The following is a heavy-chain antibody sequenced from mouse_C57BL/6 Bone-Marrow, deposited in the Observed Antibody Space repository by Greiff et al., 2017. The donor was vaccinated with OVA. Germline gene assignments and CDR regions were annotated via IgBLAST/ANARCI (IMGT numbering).Heavy chain of an antibody. CDR1: GYSITSDY. D-gene: IGHD2-4*01. CDR2: ISYSGST. J-gene: IGHJ1*03. V-gene: IGHV3-8*01. Sequence: EVQRVESGPGLAKPSQTLSLTCSVTGYSITSDYWNWIRKFPGNKLEYMGYISYSGSTYYNPSLKSRISITRDTSKNQYYLQLNSVTTEDTATYYCARIYYDYDEDYWYFDVWGTGTTVTVSS. CDR3: ARIYYDYDEDYWYFDV.